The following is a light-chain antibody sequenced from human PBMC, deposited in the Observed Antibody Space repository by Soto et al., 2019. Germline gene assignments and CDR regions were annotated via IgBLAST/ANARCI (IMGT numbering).Light chain of an antibody. CDR3: QHFNSFSPT. CDR2: DAS. Sequence: DIQMTQSPSTLSASVGDRVTITCRASLSIDSWLAWYQQKPGKAPQLLIYDASSLPIGVPSRFSGSGSGTEFTLTISSLQLYDVGTYYCQHFNSFSPTCCPGTKVDIK. CDR1: LSIDSW. V-gene: IGKV1-5*01. J-gene: IGKJ1*01.